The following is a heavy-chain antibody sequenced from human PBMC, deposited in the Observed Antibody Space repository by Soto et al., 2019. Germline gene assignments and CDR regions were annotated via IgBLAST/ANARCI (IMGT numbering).Heavy chain of an antibody. J-gene: IGHJ5*02. D-gene: IGHD3-10*01. CDR1: GYTFTSYA. CDR3: ARDRPYYYGSGSYYNVPRWFDP. V-gene: IGHV1-3*01. Sequence: ASVKVSCKASGYTFTSYAMHWVRQAPGQRLEWMGWINAGNGNTKYSQKLQGRVTITRGTSASTAYKELSSLRSEDTAVYYCARDRPYYYGSGSYYNVPRWFDPWGQGTLVTVSS. CDR2: INAGNGNT.